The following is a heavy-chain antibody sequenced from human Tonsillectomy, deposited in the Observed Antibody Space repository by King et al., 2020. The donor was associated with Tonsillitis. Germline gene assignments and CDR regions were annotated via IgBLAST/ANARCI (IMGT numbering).Heavy chain of an antibody. CDR1: GFIFSNRW. Sequence: DVQLVESGGGLVQPGGSLRLSCAASGFIFSNRWMHWVRQAPGEGLVWVSRISTDGSSTKYANSVKGRFTISRDNAKNTLYLQMKSLRAEDTAVYYCARVGDYDHPPDYWGQGTLVTVSS. D-gene: IGHD3-10*01. V-gene: IGHV3-74*03. CDR3: ARVGDYDHPPDY. CDR2: ISTDGSST. J-gene: IGHJ4*02.